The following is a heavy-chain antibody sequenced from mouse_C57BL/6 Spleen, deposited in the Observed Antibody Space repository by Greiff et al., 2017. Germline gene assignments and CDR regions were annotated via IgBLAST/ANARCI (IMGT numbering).Heavy chain of an antibody. J-gene: IGHJ2*01. D-gene: IGHD1-1*01. V-gene: IGHV1-76*01. CDR3: ARWGDYYGREDFDY. CDR2: IYPGSGNT. Sequence: QVQLQQSGAELVRPGASVKLSCKASGYTFTDYYINWVKQRPGQGLEWIARIYPGSGNTYYNEKFKGKATLTAEKSSSTAYMQLSSLTSEDSAVYFCARWGDYYGREDFDYWGQGTTLTVSS. CDR1: GYTFTDYY.